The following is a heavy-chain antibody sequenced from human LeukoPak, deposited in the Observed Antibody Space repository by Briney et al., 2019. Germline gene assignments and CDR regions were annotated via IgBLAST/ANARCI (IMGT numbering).Heavy chain of an antibody. Sequence: PGRSLRLSCAASGFSFSSDVMHWVRQAPGKGLEWVAVIWYDGSNKYYADSVKGRFTISRDNSKNTLYLQVNSLRAEDTAVYYCARRRGYYFDYWGQGTLVTVSS. CDR1: GFSFSSDV. J-gene: IGHJ4*02. CDR2: IWYDGSNK. CDR3: ARRRGYYFDY. D-gene: IGHD2-21*01. V-gene: IGHV3-33*01.